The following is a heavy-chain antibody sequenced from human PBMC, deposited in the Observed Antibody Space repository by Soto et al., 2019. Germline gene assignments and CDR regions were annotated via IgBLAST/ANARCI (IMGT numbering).Heavy chain of an antibody. D-gene: IGHD2-2*01. CDR2: INHSGST. Sequence: SETLSLTCAVYGGSFSGYYWSWIRQPPGKGLEWIGEINHSGSTNYNPSLKSRVTISVDTSKNQFSLKLSSVTAADTAVYYCARFVVVPAAMRAGPFDYWGQGTLVTVSS. V-gene: IGHV4-34*01. CDR1: GGSFSGYY. CDR3: ARFVVVPAAMRAGPFDY. J-gene: IGHJ4*02.